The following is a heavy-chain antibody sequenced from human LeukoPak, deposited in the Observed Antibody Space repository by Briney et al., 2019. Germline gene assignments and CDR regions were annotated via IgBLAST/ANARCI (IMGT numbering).Heavy chain of an antibody. CDR2: IYYSGST. CDR3: ARAGVRYFDSSGLYAFDF. CDR1: GGSISSTGYC. V-gene: IGHV4-39*01. J-gene: IGHJ3*01. Sequence: SETLSLTCAVSGGSISSTGYCWAWIRQPPGKGLEWIGTIYYSGSTYHNTSLKSRITMSVDTSRNQFSLKLSSVDAADTAVYYCARAGVRYFDSSGLYAFDFWGQGTTVTVSS. D-gene: IGHD3-22*01.